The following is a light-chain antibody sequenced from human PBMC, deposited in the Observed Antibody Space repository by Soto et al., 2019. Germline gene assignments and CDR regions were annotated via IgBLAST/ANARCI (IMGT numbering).Light chain of an antibody. CDR2: DAS. CDR1: QSISSW. V-gene: IGKV1-5*01. CDR3: QQYNSHRT. J-gene: IGKJ1*01. Sequence: DIQIAQSPWPLSVAVVARVAITCRASQSISSWLAWYQQKPGKAPKLLIYDASSLESGVPSRFSGSESGTEFTLTISSLQPDDSATYYCQQYNSHRTFGQGTKVDIK.